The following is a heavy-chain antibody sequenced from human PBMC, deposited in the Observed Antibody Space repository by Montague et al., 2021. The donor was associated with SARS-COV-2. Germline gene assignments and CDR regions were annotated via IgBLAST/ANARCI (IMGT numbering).Heavy chain of an antibody. CDR1: GGSISSSSYY. CDR3: ARQGDRLLLEYWFDP. J-gene: IGHJ5*02. D-gene: IGHD3-3*01. Sequence: SETLSLTCTVSGGSISSSSYYWGWIRQPPGKGLEWIGRIYYSGSTYYNPSLKSRVTISVDTSKNQFSLKLSSVTAADTAVYYCARQGDRLLLEYWFDPWGQGTLVTVSS. V-gene: IGHV4-39*01. CDR2: IYYSGST.